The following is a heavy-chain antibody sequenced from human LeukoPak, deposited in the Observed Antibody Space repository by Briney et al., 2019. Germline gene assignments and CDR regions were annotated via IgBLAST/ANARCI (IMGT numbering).Heavy chain of an antibody. CDR2: MNPNSGNT. CDR1: GYTFTSYD. Sequence: ASVKVSCKASGYTFTSYDINWVRQATGQGLEWMGWMNPNSGNTGYAQKFQGRVTMTRNTSISTAYMELSSLRSEDTAVYYCARENPYYGSGSYNNWFDPWGQGTLVTVSS. V-gene: IGHV1-8*01. D-gene: IGHD3-10*01. CDR3: ARENPYYGSGSYNNWFDP. J-gene: IGHJ5*02.